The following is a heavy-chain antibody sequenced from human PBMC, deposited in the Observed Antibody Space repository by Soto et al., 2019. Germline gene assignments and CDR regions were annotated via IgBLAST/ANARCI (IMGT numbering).Heavy chain of an antibody. CDR1: GFTFSSYA. J-gene: IGHJ5*02. V-gene: IGHV3-23*01. CDR2: ISGSGGST. CDR3: AKVRRVVAATLGWFDP. Sequence: PGGSLRLSCAASGFTFSSYAMSWVRQAPGKGLEWVSAISGSGGSTYYADSVKGRFTISRDNSKNTLYLQMNSLRAEDTAVYYCAKVRRVVAATLGWFDPWGQGTLVIVSS. D-gene: IGHD2-15*01.